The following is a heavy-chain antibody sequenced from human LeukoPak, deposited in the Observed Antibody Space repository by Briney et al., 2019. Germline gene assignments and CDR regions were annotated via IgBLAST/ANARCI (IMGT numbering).Heavy chain of an antibody. Sequence: GGSLRLSCAASGFTFGSYAMSWVRQAPGRGLEWVSSLSPSGASIYYADSVKGRFTISRDNSKNTVYLQMNSLRAEDTAVYYCAKERPEEYYGSGSYFDYWGQGTLVTVSS. CDR1: GFTFGSYA. CDR2: LSPSGASI. D-gene: IGHD3-10*01. J-gene: IGHJ4*02. CDR3: AKERPEEYYGSGSYFDY. V-gene: IGHV3-23*01.